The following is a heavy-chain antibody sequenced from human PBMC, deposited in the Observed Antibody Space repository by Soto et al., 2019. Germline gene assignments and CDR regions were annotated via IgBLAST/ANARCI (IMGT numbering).Heavy chain of an antibody. CDR2: IYSGGST. CDR3: ARDHDSSSSRYYYYGMDV. D-gene: IGHD6-6*01. J-gene: IGHJ6*02. CDR1: GFTVSSNY. Sequence: GGSLRLSCAASGFTVSSNYMSWVRQAPGKGLEWVSVIYSGGSTYYADSVKGRFTISRDNSKNTLYLQMNSLRAEDTAVYYCARDHDSSSSRYYYYGMDVWGQGTTVTVSS. V-gene: IGHV3-53*01.